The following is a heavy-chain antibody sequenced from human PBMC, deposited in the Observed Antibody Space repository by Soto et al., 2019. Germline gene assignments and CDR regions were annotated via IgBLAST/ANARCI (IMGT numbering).Heavy chain of an antibody. J-gene: IGHJ6*03. Sequence: QVQLVQSGAEVKKPGSSVKVSCKASGGTFSSYASNWVRQAPGQGLEWMGRIVPIFGIPNFAPKCQGRVTMTADRSTTKAYMELSSLRSEATAVYYCASGPYTSSSGGYYYYYTDVWGKGTTVTVSS. CDR1: GGTFSSYA. D-gene: IGHD6-6*01. CDR2: IVPIFGIP. CDR3: ASGPYTSSSGGYYYYYTDV. V-gene: IGHV1-69*02.